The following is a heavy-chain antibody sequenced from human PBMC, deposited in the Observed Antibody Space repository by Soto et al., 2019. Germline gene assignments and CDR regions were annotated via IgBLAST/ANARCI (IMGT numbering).Heavy chain of an antibody. V-gene: IGHV3-73*02. D-gene: IGHD2-8*01. CDR2: IRRTVNNYAT. Sequence: EVQLVESGGGLAQPGGSLTLSCAASGFVFSGSAMHWVRQASGKGLEWVGLIRRTVNNYATSYAASVKGRFSISRDDSENTAYLQMNSLKAEDTAVYFCARLRCVGGACLFDYWGQGTLVNVSS. CDR1: GFVFSGSA. J-gene: IGHJ4*02. CDR3: ARLRCVGGACLFDY.